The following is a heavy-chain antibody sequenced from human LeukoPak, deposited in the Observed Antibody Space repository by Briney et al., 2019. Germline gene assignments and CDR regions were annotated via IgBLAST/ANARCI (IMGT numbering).Heavy chain of an antibody. V-gene: IGHV3-15*07. Sequence: PGGSLRLSCAASGFTFSNAWMNWVRQAPGKGLEWVGRIKSKTDGGTTDYAAPVKGRFTISRDDSKNTLYLQMNSLKTEDTAVYYCTSTYYDFWSGYYFFDYWGQGTLVIVSA. D-gene: IGHD3-3*01. CDR1: GFTFSNAW. J-gene: IGHJ4*02. CDR3: TSTYYDFWSGYYFFDY. CDR2: IKSKTDGGTT.